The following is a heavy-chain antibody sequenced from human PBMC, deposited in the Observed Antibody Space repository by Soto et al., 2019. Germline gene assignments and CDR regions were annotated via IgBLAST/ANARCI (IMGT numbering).Heavy chain of an antibody. CDR3: TTLLGYYYYYYMDV. Sequence: GGSLRLSCAASGFTFSNAWMSWVRQAPGKGLEWVGRIKSKTDGGTTDYAAPVKGRFTISRDDSKNTLYLQMNSLKTEDTAVYYRTTLLGYYYYYYMDVWGKGTTVTVS. CDR1: GFTFSNAW. J-gene: IGHJ6*03. V-gene: IGHV3-15*01. CDR2: IKSKTDGGTT.